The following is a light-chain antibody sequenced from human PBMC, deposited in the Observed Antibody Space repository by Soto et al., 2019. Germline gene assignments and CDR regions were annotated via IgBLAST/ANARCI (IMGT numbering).Light chain of an antibody. CDR3: QQYGDCPPET. CDR2: GAS. V-gene: IGKV3-15*01. J-gene: IGKJ2*01. Sequence: EVVFTQSPATLSVSPGDRATLSCRASQSVSRNLAWYQQKPGQAPRLPIYGASTRATGVPARFSGSESATEFTLSTSSLQSEDVAVYYCQQYGDCPPETFGQGTKLEI. CDR1: QSVSRN.